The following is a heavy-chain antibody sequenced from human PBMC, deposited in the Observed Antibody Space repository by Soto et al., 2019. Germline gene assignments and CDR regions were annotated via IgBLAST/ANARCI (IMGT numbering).Heavy chain of an antibody. J-gene: IGHJ3*02. CDR3: ARRGGVGVAGSAAFNM. D-gene: IGHD3-3*01. CDR2: INPATGAA. V-gene: IGHV1-2*02. Sequence: QLHLVQSGAVVKKPGASVTVSCSASGYPVTAYYMHWVRQAPGRGLEWMGGINPATGAAKYTQTFQGRVTMARDTSTSTFFMELRGLTSADTAVFCCARRGGVGVAGSAAFNMWGQGTLVTASS. CDR1: GYPVTAYY.